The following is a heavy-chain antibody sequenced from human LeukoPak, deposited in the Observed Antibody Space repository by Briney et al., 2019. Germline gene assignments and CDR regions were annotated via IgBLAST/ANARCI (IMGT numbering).Heavy chain of an antibody. CDR2: ISTYNGNT. J-gene: IGHJ4*02. CDR3: ARGDSGYAFAPFDY. V-gene: IGHV1-18*01. Sequence: ASVKVSCKASGYTFNTYGITWVRQAPGQGLEWMGWISTYNGNTNYAQKLQGRVTMTTDTSTTTAYMELRSLRSDDTAVYYCARGDSGYAFAPFDYWGQGTLVIVSS. D-gene: IGHD5-12*01. CDR1: GYTFNTYG.